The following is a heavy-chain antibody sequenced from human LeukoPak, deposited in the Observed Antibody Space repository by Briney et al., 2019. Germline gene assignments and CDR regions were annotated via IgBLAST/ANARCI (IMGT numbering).Heavy chain of an antibody. D-gene: IGHD2-2*01. CDR3: AKRRYCSSTSCSGFDY. V-gene: IGHV3-23*01. J-gene: IGHJ4*02. CDR1: AFTFSSYA. CDR2: ISGSGSSK. Sequence: PGGSLRLSCAAAAFTFSSYAMSWVSQAPGKGLEWDSSISGSGSSKYYADSVKGRFTISRDNSKNTLYLQMNSLRAEDTAVYYCAKRRYCSSTSCSGFDYWGQGTLVTVSS.